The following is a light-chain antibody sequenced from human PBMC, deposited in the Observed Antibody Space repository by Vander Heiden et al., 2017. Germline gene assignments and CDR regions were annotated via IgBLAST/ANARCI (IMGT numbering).Light chain of an antibody. CDR3: AAWDDSLNGVL. CDR1: RSNIGSNS. CDR2: SSN. J-gene: IGLJ2*01. V-gene: IGLV1-44*01. Sequence: QSVVTQPPSASGTPGQRVPIPCSGSRSNIGSNSVSWYQQLPGMAPRLLIYSSNQRPSGVSDRFSGSKSGTSASLAISGLQSEDEADYYCAAWDDSLNGVLFGGGTKLTVL.